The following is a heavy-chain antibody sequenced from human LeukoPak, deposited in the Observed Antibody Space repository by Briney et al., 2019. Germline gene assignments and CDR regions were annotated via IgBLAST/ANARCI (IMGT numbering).Heavy chain of an antibody. J-gene: IGHJ4*02. CDR3: ARQGRGSSGWYLDY. Sequence: PSETLSLTCTVSGGSLSSSSYYWGWIRQPPGKGLEWIGNVYYSGSTYYNPSLKSRVTISVDTSKNQFSLNLSSMTAADTAVYYCARQGRGSSGWYLDYWGQGTLVTVSS. D-gene: IGHD6-19*01. CDR2: VYYSGST. V-gene: IGHV4-39*01. CDR1: GGSLSSSSYY.